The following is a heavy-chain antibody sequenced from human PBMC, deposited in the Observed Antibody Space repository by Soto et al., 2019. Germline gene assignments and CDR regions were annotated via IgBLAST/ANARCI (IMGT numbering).Heavy chain of an antibody. CDR1: GFTFSSYA. J-gene: IGHJ4*02. Sequence: EVQLLESGGGLVQPGGSLRVSCAASGFTFSSYAMSWVRQAPGKGLEWVSGISGSDGSTNYADSVKGRFTISRDNSKNTLYLQMNSLRAEDTAVYYCAKMVVTAIRTFDYWGQGTLVTVSS. CDR3: AKMVVTAIRTFDY. CDR2: ISGSDGST. V-gene: IGHV3-23*01. D-gene: IGHD2-21*02.